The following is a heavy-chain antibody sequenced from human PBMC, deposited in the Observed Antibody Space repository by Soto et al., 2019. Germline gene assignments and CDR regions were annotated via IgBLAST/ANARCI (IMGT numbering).Heavy chain of an antibody. CDR2: ISPIFGTA. D-gene: IGHD6-13*01. CDR3: ARGISGIPVQFDY. CDR1: GGTFSSYA. J-gene: IGHJ4*02. V-gene: IGHV1-69*01. Sequence: QVQLVQSGAEVKKPGSSVKVSCKASGGTFSSYAISWVRQAPGQGLEWMGGISPIFGTANYAQKFQGRVTITADETTSTAYMELSSLRSEDTALYYCARGISGIPVQFDYWGQGTLVTVSS.